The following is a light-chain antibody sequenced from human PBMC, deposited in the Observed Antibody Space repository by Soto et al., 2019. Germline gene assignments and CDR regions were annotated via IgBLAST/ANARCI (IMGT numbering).Light chain of an antibody. CDR1: EGVSSGY. J-gene: IGKJ1*01. Sequence: EVVLTQSPGTLPLSTGERATLSCRASEGVSSGYLAWYQQKPGQAPRLLIYGASRRATGIPDRFSGSGSGTDFTLTISRLDPEGFAVYHCQQYGRTPLTFGQGTKV. CDR2: GAS. V-gene: IGKV3-20*01. CDR3: QQYGRTPLT.